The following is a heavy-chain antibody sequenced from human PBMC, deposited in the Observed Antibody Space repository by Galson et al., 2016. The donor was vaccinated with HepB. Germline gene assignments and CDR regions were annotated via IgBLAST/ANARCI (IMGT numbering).Heavy chain of an antibody. CDR1: GFNFGDYW. CDR2: IKYDETET. D-gene: IGHD5-18*01. CDR3: ARRGDIYSYQY. Sequence: SLRLSCAASGFNFGDYWMTWVRQAPGKGLEWVANIKYDETETYYADSVKGRFTISRDNAKNTLYLQMNSLRAYDTAVYYCARRGDIYSYQYWGQGTLVAVSS. J-gene: IGHJ4*02. V-gene: IGHV3-7*04.